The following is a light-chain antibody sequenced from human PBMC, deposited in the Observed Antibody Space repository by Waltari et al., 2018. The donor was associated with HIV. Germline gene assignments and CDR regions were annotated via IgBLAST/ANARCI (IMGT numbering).Light chain of an antibody. CDR1: SIDVGGYNY. V-gene: IGLV2-14*01. CDR2: EVT. J-gene: IGLJ2*01. CDR3: SSYTSSNTVV. Sequence: SALPQPASVSGSPGQSITISCTGTSIDVGGYNYVSWYQHHPGKAPKVMIYEVTNRPSGVLNRFSGSKSGNTASLTISGLQAEDVADYYCSSYTSSNTVVFGGGTKLTVL.